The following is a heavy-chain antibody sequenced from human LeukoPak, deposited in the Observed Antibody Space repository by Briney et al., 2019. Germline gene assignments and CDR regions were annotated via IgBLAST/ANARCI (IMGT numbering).Heavy chain of an antibody. Sequence: SGTLSLTCAVSVGSISSGNWWSWVRQSPGKGLEWIGEVYHNGTPNYNPSLKSRATISADTFKNHFSLKLTSVTAADTAVYYCATAPILRGEAGEQYKYGMDVWGQGTTVIVSS. CDR1: VGSISSGNW. J-gene: IGHJ6*02. CDR2: VYHNGTP. D-gene: IGHD2-2*02. CDR3: ATAPILRGEAGEQYKYGMDV. V-gene: IGHV4-4*02.